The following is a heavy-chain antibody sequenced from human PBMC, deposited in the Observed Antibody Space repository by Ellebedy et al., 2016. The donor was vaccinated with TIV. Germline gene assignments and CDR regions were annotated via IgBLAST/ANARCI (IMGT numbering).Heavy chain of an antibody. V-gene: IGHV3-48*02. CDR2: SVGIGTTK. D-gene: IGHD1-26*01. CDR1: GFTFSTYS. Sequence: GESLKISXAASGFTFSTYSMNWVRQAPGKGLEWLAFSVGIGTTKYYADSVNGRFTISRDNDKNSVYLQMNSLRDDDTAMYYCARRGNYLGDAFDIWGQGTMVAVSS. J-gene: IGHJ3*02. CDR3: ARRGNYLGDAFDI.